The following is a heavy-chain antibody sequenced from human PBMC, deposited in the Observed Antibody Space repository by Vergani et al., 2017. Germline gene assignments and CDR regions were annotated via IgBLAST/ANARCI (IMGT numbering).Heavy chain of an antibody. CDR1: GGSISSSSYY. D-gene: IGHD3-9*01. Sequence: QLQLQESGPGLVKPSETLSLTCTVSGGSISSSSYYWSWIRQPPGKGLEWIGYIYYSGSTNYNPSLKSRVTISVDTSKNQFSLKLSSVTAADTAVYYCARDRGPNLPNYMLTGYPTLGXFDPWGQGTLVTVSS. J-gene: IGHJ5*02. V-gene: IGHV4-61*01. CDR3: ARDRGPNLPNYMLTGYPTLGXFDP. CDR2: IYYSGST.